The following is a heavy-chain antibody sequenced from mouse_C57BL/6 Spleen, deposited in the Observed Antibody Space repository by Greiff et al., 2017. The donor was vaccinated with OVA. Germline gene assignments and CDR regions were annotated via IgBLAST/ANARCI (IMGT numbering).Heavy chain of an antibody. CDR3: ARPDGYFYWYFDV. D-gene: IGHD2-3*01. CDR1: GFTFSDYY. V-gene: IGHV5-12*01. J-gene: IGHJ1*03. Sequence: EVQLVESGGGLVQPGGSLKLSCAASGFTFSDYYMYWVRQTPEKRLEWVAYISNGGGSTYYPDTVKGRFTISRDNAKNTLYLQMSRLKSEDTAMYYCARPDGYFYWYFDVWGTGTTVTVSS. CDR2: ISNGGGST.